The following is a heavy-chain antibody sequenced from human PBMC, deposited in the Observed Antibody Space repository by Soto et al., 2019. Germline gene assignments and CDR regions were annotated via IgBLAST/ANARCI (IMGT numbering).Heavy chain of an antibody. CDR3: ASYHLNSYYYGMDV. V-gene: IGHV1-18*01. CDR2: ISAYNGNT. J-gene: IGHJ6*02. Sequence: QVQLVQSGAAVKKPGASVKVSCKASGYTFTSYGFSWVRQAPGQGLEWMGWISAYNGNTNYAQKLQGRVTMTTDTSTSTAYMELRSLRSDDTAVYYCASYHLNSYYYGMDVWGQGTTVNVSS. CDR1: GYTFTSYG.